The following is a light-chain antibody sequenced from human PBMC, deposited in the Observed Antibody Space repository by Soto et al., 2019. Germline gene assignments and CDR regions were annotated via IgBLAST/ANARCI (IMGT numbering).Light chain of an antibody. CDR1: QTISSR. J-gene: IGKJ1*01. Sequence: DIQMTQSPSSLSASVVDSVTISCRASQTISSRLSWYQQEPGKAPRLLIYAASRLQSGVPSRFTGSGSGTDFTLTISGLQPEDFATYYCQQSHSRVTFGQGTKVDI. CDR3: QQSHSRVT. V-gene: IGKV1-39*01. CDR2: AAS.